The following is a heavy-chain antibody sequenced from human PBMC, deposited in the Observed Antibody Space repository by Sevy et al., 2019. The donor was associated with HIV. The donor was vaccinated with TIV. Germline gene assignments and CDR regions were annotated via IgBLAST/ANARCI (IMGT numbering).Heavy chain of an antibody. V-gene: IGHV3-7*01. J-gene: IGHJ6*02. Sequence: GGSLRLSCAVSGFTFRNFWMSWVRQAPGKGLEWVANIRQDGSEKYYVDSLRGRFTISRDNAKNSLILQLNSLRADDTARYYCAKAYFGSGTSYGMDLWGRGTTVTVSS. D-gene: IGHD3-10*01. CDR1: GFTFRNFW. CDR3: AKAYFGSGTSYGMDL. CDR2: IRQDGSEK.